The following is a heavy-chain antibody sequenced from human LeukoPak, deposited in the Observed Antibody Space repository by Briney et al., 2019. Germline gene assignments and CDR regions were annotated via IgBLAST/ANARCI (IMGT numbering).Heavy chain of an antibody. D-gene: IGHD3-10*01. V-gene: IGHV3-11*01. J-gene: IGHJ4*02. CDR1: GFTFSDYY. Sequence: GGSLRLSCAASGFTFSDYYMTWLRQTPGKGLEWVSYISSSGTTMDYADSVKGRFTISRDNAKDSLYLQMNSLGVEDTAVYYCATFYASGSRGRGSGFWGQGTLVTVSS. CDR3: ATFYASGSRGRGSGF. CDR2: ISSSGTTM.